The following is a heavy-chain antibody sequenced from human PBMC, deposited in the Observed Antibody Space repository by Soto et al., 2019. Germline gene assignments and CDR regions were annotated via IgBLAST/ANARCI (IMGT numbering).Heavy chain of an antibody. CDR3: ATAKHPSRQPATRTDYYYCLDV. D-gene: IGHD2-15*01. CDR2: IIPICGTA. J-gene: IGHJ6*02. V-gene: IGHV1-69*13. CDR1: GGTFSSYA. Sequence: ASVKVSCKASGGTFSSYAISWVRQAPGQGLEWMGGIIPICGTANYAQKFQGRVTITADESTNTAYMELSSLRSEDTAVYYCATAKHPSRQPATRTDYYYCLDVWGQGTPVTVSS.